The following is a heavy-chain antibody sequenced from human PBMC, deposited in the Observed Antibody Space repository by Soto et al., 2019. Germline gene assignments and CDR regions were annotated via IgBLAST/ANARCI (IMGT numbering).Heavy chain of an antibody. CDR1: GGSISSYY. V-gene: IGHV4-59*08. CDR3: ARHPQTYYDYIGTYYFDY. D-gene: IGHD3-16*01. CDR2: IYYSGST. Sequence: TSESLSLTCTVSGGSISSYYWSWIRQPPGKGLEWIGYIYYSGSTNYNPSLKSRVTISVDTSKNQFSLKLSSVTAADTAVYYCARHPQTYYDYIGTYYFDYWGQGTLVTVSS. J-gene: IGHJ4*02.